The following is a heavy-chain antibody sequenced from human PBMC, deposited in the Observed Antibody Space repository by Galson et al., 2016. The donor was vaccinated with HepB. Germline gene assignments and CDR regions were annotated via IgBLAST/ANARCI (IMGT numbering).Heavy chain of an antibody. CDR2: INQDGSAK. CDR1: GFSFSTYY. J-gene: IGHJ4*02. D-gene: IGHD1-26*01. V-gene: IGHV3-7*04. CDR3: ARDLYSGSYYGDY. Sequence: SLRLSCAASGFSFSTYYMAWVRQAPGKGLEWVANINQDGSAKYYVDSVKGRFTISRDSAKNSIYLQMNSLRAEDTAVYYCARDLYSGSYYGDYWGQGTLVTVSS.